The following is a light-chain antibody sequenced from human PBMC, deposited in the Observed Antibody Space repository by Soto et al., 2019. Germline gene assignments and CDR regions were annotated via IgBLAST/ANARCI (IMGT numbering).Light chain of an antibody. Sequence: QSVLTQPPSASGTPGQRVNISCSGSSSNIGSNYVYWYRQFPGTAPKLLIQRNNQRPSGVPARFSGSKSGTSASLAISGLQAEDEGDYYCCSYAGDYMFVFGTGTKLTVL. CDR3: CSYAGDYMFV. CDR1: SSNIGSNY. J-gene: IGLJ1*01. V-gene: IGLV1-47*01. CDR2: RNN.